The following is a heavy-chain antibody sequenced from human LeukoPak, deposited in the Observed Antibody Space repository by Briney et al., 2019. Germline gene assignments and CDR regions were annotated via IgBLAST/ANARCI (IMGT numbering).Heavy chain of an antibody. CDR2: FNPKGSES. Sequence: ASLKVSCKVSGFTLSELSMHWVRQAPGKGLEWVGGFNPKGSESYYAERFRGRVIQSDARPSNTAYMDLSSLSAEDTAVYYCATGIFCATTTCPGYGNYYYFMHVWGEGTTVTV. J-gene: IGHJ6*03. CDR1: GFTLSELS. CDR3: ATGIFCATTTCPGYGNYYYFMHV. D-gene: IGHD3-3*02. V-gene: IGHV1-24*01.